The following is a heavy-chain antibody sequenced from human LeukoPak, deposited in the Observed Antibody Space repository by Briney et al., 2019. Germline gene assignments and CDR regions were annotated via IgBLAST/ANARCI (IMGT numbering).Heavy chain of an antibody. D-gene: IGHD5-24*01. CDR2: IYSGGST. CDR3: ARDGLRDDYDAFDI. V-gene: IGHV3-66*02. J-gene: IGHJ3*02. Sequence: GGSLRLSCAASGFTFSSNYMNWVRQAPGKGLEWVSVIYSGGSTYYADSVKGRFTISRDNSKNTLYLQMNSLRAEDTAVYYCARDGLRDDYDAFDIWCQETMVTVSS. CDR1: GFTFSSNY.